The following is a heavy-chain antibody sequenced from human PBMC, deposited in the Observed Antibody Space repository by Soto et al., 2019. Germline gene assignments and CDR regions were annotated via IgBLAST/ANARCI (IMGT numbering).Heavy chain of an antibody. CDR1: GGTFSSYA. J-gene: IGHJ3*02. CDR2: IIPIFGTE. D-gene: IGHD1-26*01. Sequence: SVKLSCKASGGTFSSYAISWVRQAPGQGLEWMGGIIPIFGTENFAQKFQGRVTITADESTSTAYPELSSLRSEDTAVYYCATGLSRYSGSYDAFDIWGQGTMVTVSS. V-gene: IGHV1-69*13. CDR3: ATGLSRYSGSYDAFDI.